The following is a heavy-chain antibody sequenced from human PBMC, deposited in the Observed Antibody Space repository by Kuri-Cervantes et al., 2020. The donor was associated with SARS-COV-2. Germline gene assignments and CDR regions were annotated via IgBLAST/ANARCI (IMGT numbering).Heavy chain of an antibody. Sequence: ETLSLTCAASEFTFSSYAMSWVRQAPGKGLEWVSAISGSGGSTYYADSVKGRFTISRDNSKNTLYLQMNSLRAEDTAVYYCAKGAWYDYVWGSYPPPRFDYWGQGTLVTCYS. CDR3: AKGAWYDYVWGSYPPPRFDY. CDR2: ISGSGGST. J-gene: IGHJ4*02. D-gene: IGHD3-16*02. V-gene: IGHV3-23*01. CDR1: EFTFSSYA.